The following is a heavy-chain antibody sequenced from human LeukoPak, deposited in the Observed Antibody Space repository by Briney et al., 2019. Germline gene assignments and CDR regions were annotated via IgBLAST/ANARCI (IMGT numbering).Heavy chain of an antibody. V-gene: IGHV1-69*13. Sequence: SVNVSCKASGGTFSSYAISWVRQAPGQGLEWMGGIIPIFGTANYAQKFQGRVTITADESTSTAYMELSSLRSEDTAVYYCARPISPSYYYDSSGYYYYYGMDVWGQGTTVTVSS. J-gene: IGHJ6*02. CDR1: GGTFSSYA. CDR3: ARPISPSYYYDSSGYYYYYGMDV. D-gene: IGHD3-22*01. CDR2: IIPIFGTA.